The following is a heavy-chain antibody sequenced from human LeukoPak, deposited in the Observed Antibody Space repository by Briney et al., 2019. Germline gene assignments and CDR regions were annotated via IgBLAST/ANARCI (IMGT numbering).Heavy chain of an antibody. J-gene: IGHJ5*02. Sequence: GGSLRLSCAASGFTFSSYSMNWVRQAPGKGLEWVSSISSSSSYIYYADSVKGRFTISRDNAKNSLYLQMNSLRAEDTAVYYCARDPAAAAGTRNDWFDPWGQGTLVTVSS. CDR3: ARDPAAAAGTRNDWFDP. CDR2: ISSSSSYI. V-gene: IGHV3-21*01. CDR1: GFTFSSYS. D-gene: IGHD6-13*01.